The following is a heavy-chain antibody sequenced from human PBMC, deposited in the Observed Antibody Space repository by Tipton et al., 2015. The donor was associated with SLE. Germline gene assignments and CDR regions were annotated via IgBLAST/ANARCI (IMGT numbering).Heavy chain of an antibody. CDR2: IYYSGST. CDR3: AREEQHQGPNAFDI. Sequence: GLVKPSETLSLTCTVSGGSISSYYWSWIRQPPGKGLEWIGYIYYSGSTNYNPSLKSRVTISVDTSKNQFSLKLSSVTAADTAVYYCAREEQHQGPNAFDIWGQGTMVTVSS. CDR1: GGSISSYY. J-gene: IGHJ3*02. D-gene: IGHD6-13*01. V-gene: IGHV4-59*01.